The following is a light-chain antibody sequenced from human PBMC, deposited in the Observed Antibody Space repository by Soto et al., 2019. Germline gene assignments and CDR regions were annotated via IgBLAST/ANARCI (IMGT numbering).Light chain of an antibody. CDR3: CSFGGRASWFV. V-gene: IGLV2-23*02. CDR1: SSNVGIYNL. CDR2: EVT. J-gene: IGLJ1*01. Sequence: QSALTQPASISGSPGQSITISCTGTSSNVGIYNLVSWYQQHPGKAPKLMIYEVTKRPSGVSNRFSGSKSGSTASLTISGLQADDEADYYCCSFGGRASWFVFGTGTKVTVL.